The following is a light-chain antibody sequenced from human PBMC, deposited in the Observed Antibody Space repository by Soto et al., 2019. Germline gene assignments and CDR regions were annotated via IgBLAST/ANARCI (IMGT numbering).Light chain of an antibody. J-gene: IGLJ1*01. CDR1: SSDVGAYNY. V-gene: IGLV2-11*01. Sequence: QSALTQPRSVSGSPGQSVTISCTGTSSDVGAYNYVSWYQQHPGKVPKLMIYDVSERPSGVPDRFSGSKSGNTASLTISGLQAEDEAVYYCCSYTGHYTPYVFGIGTKLTVL. CDR2: DVS. CDR3: CSYTGHYTPYV.